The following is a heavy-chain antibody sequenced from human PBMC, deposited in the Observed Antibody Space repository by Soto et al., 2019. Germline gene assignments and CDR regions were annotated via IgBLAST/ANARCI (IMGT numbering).Heavy chain of an antibody. D-gene: IGHD2-2*01. CDR3: ATGGGYCSSTSCPADYYYYGMDV. V-gene: IGHV1-45*02. J-gene: IGHJ6*02. CDR1: GYTFTYRY. CDR2: ITPFNGNT. Sequence: GASVKVSCKASGYTFTYRYLHWVRQAPGQALGWMGWITPFNGNTNYAQKFQDRVTITRDRSMSTAYMELSSLRSEDTAMYYCATGGGYCSSTSCPADYYYYGMDVWGQGTTVTVSS.